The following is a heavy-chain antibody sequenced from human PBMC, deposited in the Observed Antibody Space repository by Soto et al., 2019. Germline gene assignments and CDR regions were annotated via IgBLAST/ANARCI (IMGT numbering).Heavy chain of an antibody. J-gene: IGHJ3*02. CDR3: ARWGDPAVRAFDI. D-gene: IGHD2-21*01. CDR1: GASVSNYY. CDR2: IHYNGET. Sequence: QVQLQEPGPGLKEPSETLSLTCTVSGASVSNYYWNWVLQPPGKGLEWIGYIHYNGETKHNPSLKSRVTMSLDTSTNEFSRKMTSVTAAYTAVYYCARWGDPAVRAFDIWVQGAMVTVSS. V-gene: IGHV4-59*02.